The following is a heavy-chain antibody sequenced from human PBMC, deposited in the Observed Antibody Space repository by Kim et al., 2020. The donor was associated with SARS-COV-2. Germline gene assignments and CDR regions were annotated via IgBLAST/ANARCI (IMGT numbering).Heavy chain of an antibody. V-gene: IGHV5-51*01. D-gene: IGHD3-16*01. CDR3: ARLKGVLGGPTLVNYGMDV. J-gene: IGHJ6*02. CDR1: GYSFTSYW. Sequence: GESLKISRKGSGYSFTSYWIGWVRQMPGKGLEWMGIIYPGDSDTRYSPSFQGQVTISADKSISTAYLQWSSLKASDTAMYYCARLKGVLGGPTLVNYGMDVWGQGTTVTVSS. CDR2: IYPGDSDT.